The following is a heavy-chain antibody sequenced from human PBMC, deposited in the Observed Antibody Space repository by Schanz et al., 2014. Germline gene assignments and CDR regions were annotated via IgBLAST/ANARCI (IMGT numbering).Heavy chain of an antibody. Sequence: QLQLVESGGGVVQPGRSLRLSCAASGFTFSDYYMSWIRQAPGKGLEWVSYISGSATTIYYADSVKGRFTISRDNAKNSLYLQMNSLRAEDTAVYYCARDKGGYYPFDYWGQGTLVTVSS. CDR3: ARDKGGYYPFDY. V-gene: IGHV3-11*04. CDR2: ISGSATTI. CDR1: GFTFSDYY. D-gene: IGHD3-3*01. J-gene: IGHJ4*02.